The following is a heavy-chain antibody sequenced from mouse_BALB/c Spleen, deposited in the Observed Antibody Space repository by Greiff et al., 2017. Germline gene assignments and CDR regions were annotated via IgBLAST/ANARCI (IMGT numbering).Heavy chain of an antibody. CDR2: IYPYNGGT. Sequence: EVQLQQSGPELVKPGASVKISCKASGYTFTDYNMHWVKQSHGKSLEWIGYIYPYNGGTGYNQKFKSKATLTVDNSSSTAYMELRSLTSEDSAVYYCARWDGSSYGYYAMDYWGQGTSVTVSS. CDR1: GYTFTDYN. CDR3: ARWDGSSYGYYAMDY. D-gene: IGHD1-1*01. V-gene: IGHV1S29*02. J-gene: IGHJ4*01.